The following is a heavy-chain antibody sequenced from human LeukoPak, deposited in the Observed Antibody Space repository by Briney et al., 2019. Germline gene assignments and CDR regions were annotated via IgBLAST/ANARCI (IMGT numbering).Heavy chain of an antibody. CDR2: ISSSSSTI. CDR3: ARDSVPQSGSIDY. D-gene: IGHD1-26*01. CDR1: GFTFSSYS. J-gene: IGHJ4*02. V-gene: IGHV3-48*04. Sequence: GGSLRLSCAASGFTFSSYSMNWVRQAPGKGLEWVSYISSSSSTIYYADSVKGRFTISRDNAKNSLYLQMNSLRAEDTAVYYCARDSVPQSGSIDYWGQGTLVTVSS.